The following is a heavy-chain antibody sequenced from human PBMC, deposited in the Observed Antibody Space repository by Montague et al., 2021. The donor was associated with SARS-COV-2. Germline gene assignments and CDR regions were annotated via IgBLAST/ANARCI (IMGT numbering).Heavy chain of an antibody. CDR2: IYYTGNT. Sequence: SETLSLTCTVSGGSLSTNYWSWIRQPPGKGLECIGYIYYTGNTNYNPSLKSRVTISVDTSKNQLSLKLVSAAAADTAVYYCARFFGPYYYDLDVWGRGTPVTVSS. D-gene: IGHD3-10*01. CDR3: ARFFGPYYYDLDV. V-gene: IGHV4-59*13. J-gene: IGHJ6*02. CDR1: GGSLSTNY.